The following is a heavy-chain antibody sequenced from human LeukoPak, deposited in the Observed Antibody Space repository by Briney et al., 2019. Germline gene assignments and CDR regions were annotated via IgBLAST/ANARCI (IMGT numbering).Heavy chain of an antibody. CDR1: GGSVSSGSYY. D-gene: IGHD3-3*01. CDR2: IYYSGST. J-gene: IGHJ3*02. CDR3: ARSPTKGFLEWLSLDAFDI. V-gene: IGHV4-61*01. Sequence: SETLSLTCTVSGGSVSSGSYYWSWIRQPPGKGLEWIGYIYYSGSTNYNPSLKSRVTISVDTSKNQFSLKLSSVTAADTAVYYCARSPTKGFLEWLSLDAFDIWGQGTMVTVSS.